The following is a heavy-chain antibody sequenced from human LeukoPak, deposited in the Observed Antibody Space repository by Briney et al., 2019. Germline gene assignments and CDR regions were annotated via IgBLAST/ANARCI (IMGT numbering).Heavy chain of an antibody. D-gene: IGHD6-19*01. V-gene: IGHV1-2*02. Sequence: ASVKVSCKASGYTFSGYYLHWVRQAPGQGLEWMGWINPNSGGTNYAQKFQGRVTMTRDTSISTAYMELSRLRSDDTAVYYCARDSSGFGINWFDPWGQGTLVTVSS. J-gene: IGHJ5*02. CDR1: GYTFSGYY. CDR2: INPNSGGT. CDR3: ARDSSGFGINWFDP.